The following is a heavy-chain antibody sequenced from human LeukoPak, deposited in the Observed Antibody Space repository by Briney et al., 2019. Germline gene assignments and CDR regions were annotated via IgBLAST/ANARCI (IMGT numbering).Heavy chain of an antibody. D-gene: IGHD3-22*01. V-gene: IGHV3-74*01. J-gene: IGHJ1*01. Sequence: GGSLRLSCAASGFTFSSYWMNWVRQAPGKGLVWVSRIASDGSSTTYADSVKGRFTISRDNAKNSLYLQMNSLRAEDTAVYYCARLYYYDSSGSRGDFQHWGQGTLVTVSS. CDR1: GFTFSSYW. CDR3: ARLYYYDSSGSRGDFQH. CDR2: IASDGSST.